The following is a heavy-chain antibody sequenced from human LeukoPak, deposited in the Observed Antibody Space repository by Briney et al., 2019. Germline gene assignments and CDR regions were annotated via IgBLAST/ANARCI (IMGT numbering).Heavy chain of an antibody. CDR1: GGSFSGYY. Sequence: SETLSLTCAIYGGSFSGYYWSWIRQPPGKGLEWIGEINHSGSTNYNPSLKSRVTISVDTSKNQFSLKLSSVTAADTAVYYCARGNTYYYDSSGYYYHDYWGQGTLVTVSS. D-gene: IGHD3-22*01. CDR2: INHSGST. V-gene: IGHV4-34*01. CDR3: ARGNTYYYDSSGYYYHDY. J-gene: IGHJ4*02.